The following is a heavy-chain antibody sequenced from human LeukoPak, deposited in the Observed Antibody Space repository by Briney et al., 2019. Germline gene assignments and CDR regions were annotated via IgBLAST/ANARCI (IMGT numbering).Heavy chain of an antibody. D-gene: IGHD2-15*01. CDR3: ARAHRKRSGGSCYSFDY. V-gene: IGHV1-46*01. CDR2: INPSGGST. CDR1: GYTFTSYY. J-gene: IGHJ4*02. Sequence: ASVKVSCKASGYTFTSYYMHWVRQAPGQGLEWMGIINPSGGSTSYAQKFQGRVTMTRDTSTSTVYMELSSLRSEDTAVYYCARAHRKRSGGSCYSFDYWGQGTPVTVSS.